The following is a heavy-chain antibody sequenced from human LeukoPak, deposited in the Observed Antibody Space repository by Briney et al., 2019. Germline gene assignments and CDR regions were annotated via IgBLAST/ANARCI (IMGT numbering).Heavy chain of an antibody. CDR2: ISGSGGRT. Sequence: GGSLRHSFAASGFTFSSYAMSWVRQAPGKGMEWVSAISGSGGRTYYADSVKGRFTISRDNSKNTLYLQMNSLRAEDTAVYYCAKVHGFGPEITYYYYYMDGWGKGTTVTVSS. V-gene: IGHV3-23*01. D-gene: IGHD3/OR15-3a*01. CDR3: AKVHGFGPEITYYYYYMDG. CDR1: GFTFSSYA. J-gene: IGHJ6*03.